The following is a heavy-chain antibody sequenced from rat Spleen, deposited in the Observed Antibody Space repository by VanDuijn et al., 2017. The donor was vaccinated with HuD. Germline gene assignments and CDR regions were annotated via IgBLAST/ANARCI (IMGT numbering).Heavy chain of an antibody. Sequence: EVQLVESGGGLVQPGRSLKLSCAASGFTFSDYGMAWVRQAPTKGLEWVATISYDGSSTYYRDSVKGRFTISRDNAKSILYLQMDSLRSEDTATYYCARHNSGYGVMDAWGQGASVTVSS. J-gene: IGHJ4*01. CDR2: ISYDGSST. CDR3: ARHNSGYGVMDA. D-gene: IGHD4-3*01. V-gene: IGHV5-29*01. CDR1: GFTFSDYG.